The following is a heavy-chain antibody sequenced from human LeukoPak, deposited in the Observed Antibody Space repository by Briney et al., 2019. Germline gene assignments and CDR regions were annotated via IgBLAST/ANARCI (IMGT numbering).Heavy chain of an antibody. CDR3: ASLPAYGDTRFVY. D-gene: IGHD4-17*01. Sequence: PSETLSLTCTVSGGSISSGSYYWSWIRQPAGKGLEWIGRIYTSGSTNYNPSLKSRVTISVDTSKNQFSLKLSSVTAADTAVYYCASLPAYGDTRFVYWGQGTMVTVSS. V-gene: IGHV4-61*02. J-gene: IGHJ4*02. CDR2: IYTSGST. CDR1: GGSISSGSYY.